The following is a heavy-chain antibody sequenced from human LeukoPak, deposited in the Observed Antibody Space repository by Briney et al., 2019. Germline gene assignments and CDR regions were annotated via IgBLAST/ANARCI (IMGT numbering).Heavy chain of an antibody. V-gene: IGHV3-30*02. J-gene: IGHJ4*02. CDR3: AKDRGSSAHFDY. Sequence: GGSLRLSCAASGFTFSSYGMHWVRQAPGKGLEWVAFIRYDGSNKYYADSVKGRFTISRDNSKNTLYLQMNSLRAEDTAVYYCAKDRGSSAHFDYWGQGALVTVSS. CDR2: IRYDGSNK. D-gene: IGHD6-6*01. CDR1: GFTFSSYG.